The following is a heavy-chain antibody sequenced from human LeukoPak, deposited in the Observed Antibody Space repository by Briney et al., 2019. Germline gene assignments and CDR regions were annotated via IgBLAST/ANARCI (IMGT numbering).Heavy chain of an antibody. CDR3: EGWERPFDY. J-gene: IGHJ4*02. CDR1: GFTVSTNY. D-gene: IGHD1-26*01. CDR2: VYSDGKT. V-gene: IGHV3-53*01. Sequence: GGSLRLSCAASGFTVSTNYMSWARQAPGKGLEWVSVVYSDGKTCYADAVKGRFTISKDSSRNTLHLQMNSLRAEDTAVYYCEGWERPFDYWGQGTLVTVSS.